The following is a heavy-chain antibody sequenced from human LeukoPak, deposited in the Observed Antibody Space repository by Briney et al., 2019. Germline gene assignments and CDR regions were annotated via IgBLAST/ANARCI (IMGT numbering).Heavy chain of an antibody. V-gene: IGHV1-3*01. CDR3: ARGEGWFDP. J-gene: IGHJ5*02. Sequence: GASVKVSCKASGYTFTSYTMHWVRQAPGQRLEWMGWINADNHNTKYSQKFQGRVTITGDTSASTAYLELSSLRSEDTAVYYCARGEGWFDPWGQGTLVTVSS. CDR1: GYTFTSYT. CDR2: INADNHNT.